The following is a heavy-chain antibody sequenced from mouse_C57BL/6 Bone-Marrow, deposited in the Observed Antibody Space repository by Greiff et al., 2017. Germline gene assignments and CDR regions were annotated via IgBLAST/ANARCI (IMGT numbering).Heavy chain of an antibody. CDR3: SSFDGDYFDF. D-gene: IGHD2-3*01. J-gene: IGHJ2*01. CDR1: GFNIKDDY. Sequence: EVQLQESGAELVRPGASVKLSCTASGFNIKDDYIHWVKQRPEQGLEWIGWIDPEIGDTEYASQFQGKATITSDTSSNTAYLQLSSLTSKDTAVYYCSSFDGDYFDFWGQGTPLTVAS. V-gene: IGHV14-4*01. CDR2: IDPEIGDT.